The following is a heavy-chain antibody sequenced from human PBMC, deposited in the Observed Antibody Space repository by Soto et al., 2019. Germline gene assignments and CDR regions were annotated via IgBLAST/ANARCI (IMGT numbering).Heavy chain of an antibody. V-gene: IGHV4-59*01. J-gene: IGHJ5*02. CDR1: GGSISSYY. CDR2: IYYSGST. Sequence: QVQLQESGPGLVKPSETLSLTCTVSGGSISSYYWSWIRQPPGKGLEWIGYIYYSGSTNYNPSLKSRVTISVDTSKNQFSLKLSSVTAADTAVYYCARDLGSRFDPWGQGTLVTVSP. D-gene: IGHD6-13*01. CDR3: ARDLGSRFDP.